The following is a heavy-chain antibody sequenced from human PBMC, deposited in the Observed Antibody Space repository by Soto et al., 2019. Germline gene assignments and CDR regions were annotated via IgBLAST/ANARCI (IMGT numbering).Heavy chain of an antibody. Sequence: EVQLVESGGGLVNPGGSLRLSCAASGFTFSTYSMNWVRQAPGKGLEWVSFISSSSTYIYYTESVKGRFTISRDNAKNSLSLQMNSLRAEDTAVYYCARVLGYCSSTSCYGYPTWFDPWGQGTLVTVSS. V-gene: IGHV3-21*01. J-gene: IGHJ5*02. CDR1: GFTFSTYS. CDR2: ISSSSTYI. D-gene: IGHD2-2*01. CDR3: ARVLGYCSSTSCYGYPTWFDP.